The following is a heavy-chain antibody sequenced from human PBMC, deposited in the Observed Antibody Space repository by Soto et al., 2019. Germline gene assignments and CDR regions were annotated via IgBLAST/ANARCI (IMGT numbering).Heavy chain of an antibody. CDR1: GYSFTSYW. V-gene: IGHV5-10-1*01. D-gene: IGHD3-22*01. CDR2: IDPSDSYT. J-gene: IGHJ3*02. Sequence: GESLKISCKGSGYSFTSYWISWVRQMPGKGLEWMGRIDPSDSYTNYSPSFQGHVTISADKSISTAYLQWSSLKASDTAMYYCARQLGYDSSGYYYVDDAFYIWGRGTMVTVSS. CDR3: ARQLGYDSSGYYYVDDAFYI.